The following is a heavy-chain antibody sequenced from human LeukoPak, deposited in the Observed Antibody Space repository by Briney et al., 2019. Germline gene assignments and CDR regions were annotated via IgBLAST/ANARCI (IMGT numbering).Heavy chain of an antibody. J-gene: IGHJ6*02. CDR2: INPNSGGT. Sequence: GSVKVSCKASGYTLTGYYMHWVRQAPGQGLEWMGWINPNSGGTNYAQKFQGRVTMTRDTSISTAYMELSRLRSDDTAVYYCARQSSGWSYYYGMDVWGQGTTVTVSS. V-gene: IGHV1-2*02. CDR3: ARQSSGWSYYYGMDV. D-gene: IGHD6-19*01. CDR1: GYTLTGYY.